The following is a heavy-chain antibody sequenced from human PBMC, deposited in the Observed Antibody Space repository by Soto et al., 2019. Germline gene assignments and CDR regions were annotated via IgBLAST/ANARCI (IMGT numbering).Heavy chain of an antibody. CDR3: ARLRITSIARYYGMDV. D-gene: IGHD6-6*01. V-gene: IGHV4-39*01. CDR1: GGSISSSSHY. J-gene: IGHJ6*02. CDR2: IYYSGST. Sequence: SETLSLTCTVSGGSISSSSHYWGWIRQPPGKGLEWIGSIYYSGSTYYNPSLKSRVTISVDTSKNQFSLKLSSVTAADTAAYYCARLRITSIARYYGMDVWGQGTTVTVSS.